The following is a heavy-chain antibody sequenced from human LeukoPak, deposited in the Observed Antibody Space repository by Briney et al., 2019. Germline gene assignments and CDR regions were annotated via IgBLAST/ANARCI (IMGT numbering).Heavy chain of an antibody. J-gene: IGHJ4*02. CDR1: GFTFSDYY. V-gene: IGHV3-11*04. Sequence: PGGSLRLSCAASGFTFSDYYMSWIRQAPGKGLEWVSTISNSDNSTYYADSVKGRFTISRDNAKNSLYLQMNSLRAEDTAVYYCARGGSSWYYFDYWGQGTLVAVSS. D-gene: IGHD6-13*01. CDR2: ISNSDNST. CDR3: ARGGSSWYYFDY.